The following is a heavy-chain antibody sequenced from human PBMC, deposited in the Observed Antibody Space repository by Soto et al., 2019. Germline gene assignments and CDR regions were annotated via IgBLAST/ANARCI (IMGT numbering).Heavy chain of an antibody. CDR1: GFSFSSYA. Sequence: EVQLLESGGGLVQTGGSLRLSCAASGFSFSSYAMNWVRQAPGKGLEWVSVISGSGDSTYYADSVKGRFTISRDNSKNTLYLQMISLRAEDTAVYYFARRSSGWYFDYWGQGTLVIVSS. V-gene: IGHV3-23*01. CDR2: ISGSGDST. D-gene: IGHD6-19*01. CDR3: ARRSSGWYFDY. J-gene: IGHJ4*02.